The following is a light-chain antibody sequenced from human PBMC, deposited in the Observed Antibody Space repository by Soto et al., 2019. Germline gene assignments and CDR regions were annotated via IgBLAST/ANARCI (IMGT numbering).Light chain of an antibody. CDR3: QQYNNWPRT. J-gene: IGKJ1*01. Sequence: EIVMTQSPATLSVSPGERATLSCRASQSVSSNLAWYQQKPGQAPRLLIYGASTRVTGIPARFSGSGSETAFTLTITSLQSEDFAVYYCQQYNNWPRTFGQGTKVDIK. CDR1: QSVSSN. V-gene: IGKV3-15*01. CDR2: GAS.